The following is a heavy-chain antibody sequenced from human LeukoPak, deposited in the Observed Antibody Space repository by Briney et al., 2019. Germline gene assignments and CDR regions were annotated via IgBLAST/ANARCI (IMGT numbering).Heavy chain of an antibody. V-gene: IGHV3-30*03. CDR1: GFIFSSFG. CDR3: AISTPLRYFDWDYFDL. D-gene: IGHD3-9*01. J-gene: IGHJ2*01. CDR2: ISEDGSNK. Sequence: GGSLRLSCAASGFIFSSFGMNWVRQAPGQGLEWVAVISEDGSNKFYADSVRGRFTISRDSSNNTMYLQMNSLRAADTAVYYCAISTPLRYFDWDYFDLWGRGTLVTVSS.